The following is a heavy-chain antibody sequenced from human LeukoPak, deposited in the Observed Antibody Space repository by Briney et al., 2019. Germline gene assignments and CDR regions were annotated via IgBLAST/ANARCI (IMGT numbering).Heavy chain of an antibody. CDR1: GFTFSSNA. D-gene: IGHD6-13*01. CDR2: ISYDGSRT. J-gene: IGHJ4*02. CDR3: AGYSSSWSSFDY. Sequence: GGSLRLSCSASGFTFSSNAMHWVRQAPGKGLEWVAVISYDGSRTYYADSVKDRFTISRDNSKNTLYLQMNSLRAEDTAVYYCAGYSSSWSSFDYWGQGTLVTVSS. V-gene: IGHV3-30-3*01.